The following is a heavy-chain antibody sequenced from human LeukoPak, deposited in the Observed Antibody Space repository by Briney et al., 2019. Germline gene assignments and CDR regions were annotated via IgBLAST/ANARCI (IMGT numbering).Heavy chain of an antibody. J-gene: IGHJ4*02. V-gene: IGHV1-24*01. Sequence: ASVKVSCKVSGYTLTELSMHWVRQAPGKGLEWMGGFDPEDGETIYAQKFQGRVTMTTDTSTSTAYMELRSLRSDDTAVYYCARASIYYDSSGYYYVMGSDYWGQGTLVTVSS. CDR2: FDPEDGET. D-gene: IGHD3-22*01. CDR1: GYTLTELS. CDR3: ARASIYYDSSGYYYVMGSDY.